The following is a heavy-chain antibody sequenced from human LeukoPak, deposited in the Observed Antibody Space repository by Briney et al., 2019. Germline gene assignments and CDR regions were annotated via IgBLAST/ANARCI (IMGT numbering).Heavy chain of an antibody. CDR1: RGSIISYY. D-gene: IGHD3-10*01. CDR3: ARGESLLTYNWFDP. Sequence: SETLSLTCTVSRGSIISYYWSWIRQPAGKGLEWIGRIYTSGSTNYNPSLKSRVTISVDTSKNQFSLKLSSVTAADTAVYYCARGESLLTYNWFDPWGQGTLVTVSS. V-gene: IGHV4-4*07. J-gene: IGHJ5*02. CDR2: IYTSGST.